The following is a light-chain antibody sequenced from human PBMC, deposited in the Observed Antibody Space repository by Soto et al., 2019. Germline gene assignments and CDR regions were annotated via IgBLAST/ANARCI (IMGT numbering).Light chain of an antibody. CDR3: QQYYDWPIT. CDR1: QSISTN. Sequence: EIVVTQSPATLSVSPGERAPLSCRASQSISTNLAWYHQKPGQAPRLLIYGASTRATGIPARFSGSGSGTEFTLTISSLQSEDFAVYYCQQYYDWPITFGQGTRLEIK. CDR2: GAS. J-gene: IGKJ5*01. V-gene: IGKV3-15*01.